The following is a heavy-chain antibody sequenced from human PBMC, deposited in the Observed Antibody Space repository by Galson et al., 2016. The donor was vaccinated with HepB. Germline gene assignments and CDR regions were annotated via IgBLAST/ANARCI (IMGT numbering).Heavy chain of an antibody. Sequence: TLSLTCTVSGGSINSGGSYWTWIRQHPGKGLDWIGYTFYSGSTYYNPSLKSRVTISLDTSKNQFSLRLSSMTAADTAVYFCARDSTTSPREYYGIDVWGQGTTVTVSS. CDR1: GGSINSGGSY. J-gene: IGHJ6*02. D-gene: IGHD2-2*01. CDR3: ARDSTTSPREYYGIDV. V-gene: IGHV4-31*03. CDR2: TFYSGST.